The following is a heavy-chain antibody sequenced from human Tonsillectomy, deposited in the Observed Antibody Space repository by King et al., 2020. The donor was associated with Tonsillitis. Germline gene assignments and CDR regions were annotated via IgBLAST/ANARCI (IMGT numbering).Heavy chain of an antibody. V-gene: IGHV1-18*01. Sequence: QLVQSGAEVKKPGASVKVSCKASGYTFTSSGISWGRQAPGQGLEWMGWISAYNWNTNYATKLQGRVTMTTDTSTSTAYMELRSLRSDDTAVYYCASDIQSGGMDYWGQGTLVTVSS. J-gene: IGHJ4*02. CDR3: ASDIQSGGMDY. CDR2: ISAYNWNT. D-gene: IGHD5-12*01. CDR1: GYTFTSSG.